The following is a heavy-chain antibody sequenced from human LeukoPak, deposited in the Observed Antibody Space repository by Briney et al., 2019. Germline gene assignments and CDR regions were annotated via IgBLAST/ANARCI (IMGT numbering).Heavy chain of an antibody. Sequence: ASVKVSCRASGYTFTSYGISWVRQAPGQGLEWMGRIIPILGTANYAQKFQGRVTITADKSTSTAYMELSSLRSEDTAVYYCASVDTAMVENYYYYGMDVWGQGTTVTVSS. V-gene: IGHV1-69*04. J-gene: IGHJ6*02. D-gene: IGHD5-18*01. CDR1: GYTFTSYG. CDR2: IIPILGTA. CDR3: ASVDTAMVENYYYYGMDV.